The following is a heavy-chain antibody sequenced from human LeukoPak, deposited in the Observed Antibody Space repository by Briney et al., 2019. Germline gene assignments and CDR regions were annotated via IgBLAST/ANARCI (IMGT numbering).Heavy chain of an antibody. Sequence: SETLSLTCTVSGDSISRSTYYWAWIRQPPGKGLEWIGSVYYGRSPYFNPSLESRASISVDTSKNHFSLKMSSVTAADTAVYYCARSSGTGAFSYWGQGTLVTVSS. CDR1: GDSISRSTYY. D-gene: IGHD6-25*01. J-gene: IGHJ4*02. CDR2: VYYGRSP. V-gene: IGHV4-39*02. CDR3: ARSSGTGAFSY.